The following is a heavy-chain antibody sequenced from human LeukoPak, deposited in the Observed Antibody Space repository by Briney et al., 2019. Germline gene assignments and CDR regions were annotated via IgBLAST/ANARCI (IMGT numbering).Heavy chain of an antibody. Sequence: GESLKISCQGSGYSFTTYWITWVRQMPGGGLEWMGRIAPSDSYTNYNPSFQGHVTISADTSISTAYLQWSSLKASDTATYYCARQDTYFYDSSGQGSMEYFQHWGQGTLVTVSS. V-gene: IGHV5-10-1*01. CDR3: ARQDTYFYDSSGQGSMEYFQH. D-gene: IGHD3-22*01. J-gene: IGHJ1*01. CDR1: GYSFTTYW. CDR2: IAPSDSYT.